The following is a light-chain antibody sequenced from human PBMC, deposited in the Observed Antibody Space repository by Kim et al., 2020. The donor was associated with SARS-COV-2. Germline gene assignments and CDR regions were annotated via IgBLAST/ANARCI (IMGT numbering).Light chain of an antibody. CDR1: QSVSSN. J-gene: IGKJ5*01. CDR3: QQHINWPIT. V-gene: IGKV3-15*01. CDR2: DAS. Sequence: EIVMTQSPATLSVSPGERATLSCRASQSVSSNLAWYQQKPGQAPRLLIYDASTRATGIPARFSGSGSGTEFTLTISSLQSEDFAVYYCQQHINWPITFGQGTRLEIK.